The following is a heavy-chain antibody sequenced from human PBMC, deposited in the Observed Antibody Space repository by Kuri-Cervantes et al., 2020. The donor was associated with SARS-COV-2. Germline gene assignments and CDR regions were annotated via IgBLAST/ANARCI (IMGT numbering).Heavy chain of an antibody. CDR1: GGSISSHY. J-gene: IGHJ4*02. CDR2: IYYSGST. CDR3: ARGDSSGYYYYFDY. V-gene: IGHV4-59*11. D-gene: IGHD3-22*01. Sequence: GSLRLSCTVSGGSISSHYWSWIRQPPGKGLEWIGYIYYSGSTNYNPSLESRVTISVDTSKNQFSLKLSSVTAADTAVYYCARGDSSGYYYYFDYWGQGTLVTVSS.